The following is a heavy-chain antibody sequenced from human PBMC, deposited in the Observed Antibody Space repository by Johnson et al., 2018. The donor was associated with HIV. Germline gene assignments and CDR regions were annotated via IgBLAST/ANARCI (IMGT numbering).Heavy chain of an antibody. CDR1: GFTVSSNY. Sequence: VQLVESGGGLVQPGGSLRLSCAASGFTVSSNYMSWVRQAPGKGLVWVSAISGSGGSTYYADSVKGRFTISRDNSRNTLYLQMNSLRAEDTAVYYCARGINGQSWAFDIWGQGTMVAVSS. V-gene: IGHV3-23*04. CDR3: ARGINGQSWAFDI. D-gene: IGHD2-8*01. CDR2: ISGSGGST. J-gene: IGHJ3*02.